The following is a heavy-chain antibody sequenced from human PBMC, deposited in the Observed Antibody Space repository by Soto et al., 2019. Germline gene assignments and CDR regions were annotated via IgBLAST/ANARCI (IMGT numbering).Heavy chain of an antibody. CDR2: ISGSGGSK. Sequence: GGSLRLSCAASGFTFSNYAMTWVRQSPGKGLEWVSGISGSGGSKYYADSVKGRFTISRDNSKNTLYLQMNSLRAEDTAVYYCGKHLALYESGEDGIDFWGQGTMVTVSS. CDR1: GFTFSNYA. CDR3: GKHLALYESGEDGIDF. J-gene: IGHJ3*01. V-gene: IGHV3-23*01. D-gene: IGHD3-22*01.